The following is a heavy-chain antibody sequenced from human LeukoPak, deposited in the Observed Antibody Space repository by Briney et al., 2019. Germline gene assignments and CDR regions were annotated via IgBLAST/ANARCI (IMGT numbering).Heavy chain of an antibody. J-gene: IGHJ3*02. CDR2: IYYSGST. D-gene: IGHD3-10*01. CDR1: GGSISSGGYY. Sequence: SETLSLTCTVSGGSISSGGYYWSWIRQHPGKGLEWIGYIYYSGSTYYNPSLKSRVTISVDTSKNQFSLKLSSVTAADTAVYYCARGPPLRAFDIWGQGTMVTVSS. CDR3: ARGPPLRAFDI. V-gene: IGHV4-31*03.